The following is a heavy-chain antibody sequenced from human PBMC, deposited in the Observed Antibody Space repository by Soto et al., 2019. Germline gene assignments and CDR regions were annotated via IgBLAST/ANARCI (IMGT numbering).Heavy chain of an antibody. D-gene: IGHD2-21*02. CDR1: GGSFSGYY. V-gene: IGHV4-34*01. Sequence: QVQLQQWGAGLLKPSETLSLTCAVYGGSFSGYYWSWIRQPPGKGLEWIGEINHSGSTNYNPSLKSRVTISVDTSKHQFSLKLSSVTAADTAVYYCARGREVTSFDYWGQGTLVTVSS. CDR3: ARGREVTSFDY. J-gene: IGHJ4*02. CDR2: INHSGST.